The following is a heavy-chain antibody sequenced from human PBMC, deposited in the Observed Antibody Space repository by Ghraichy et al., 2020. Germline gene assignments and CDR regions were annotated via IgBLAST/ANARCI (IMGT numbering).Heavy chain of an antibody. CDR2: INSDGRST. V-gene: IGHV3-74*01. Sequence: GGSLRLSCAASEFSLSNYWMHWVRQAPGKGLVWVSRINSDGRSTNYADSVKGRFTIFRDNAKSTVYLQMNSVRAEDTAVYYCTRDLGTYYDILTGYYQGSRYKYSGMDVWGQGTTVTVSS. D-gene: IGHD3-9*01. CDR3: TRDLGTYYDILTGYYQGSRYKYSGMDV. CDR1: EFSLSNYW. J-gene: IGHJ6*02.